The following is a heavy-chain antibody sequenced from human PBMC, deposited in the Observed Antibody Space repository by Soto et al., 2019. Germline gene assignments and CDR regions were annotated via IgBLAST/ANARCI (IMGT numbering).Heavy chain of an antibody. J-gene: IGHJ4*02. V-gene: IGHV4-34*01. D-gene: IGHD3-16*01. CDR2: INDSGNT. Sequence: PSETVSLTCAVSGGSFRGYFWSWIRQSPAKGLEWIGEINDSGNTYYNPSFKSRLTISVDTSTSQISLRLTSVTAADSAVYYCQGGDFWGQGTRVTVSS. CDR3: QGGDF. CDR1: GGSFRGYF.